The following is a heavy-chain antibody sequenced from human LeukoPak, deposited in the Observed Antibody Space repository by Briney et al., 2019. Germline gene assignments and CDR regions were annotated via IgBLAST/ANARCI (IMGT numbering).Heavy chain of an antibody. V-gene: IGHV4-59*10. CDR3: ARGGYYYGPSD. Sequence: SETLSLTCAVYGGSFSGYYWSWIRQPAGKGLEWIGRTYTSGSINYNPSLKSRVTMSVDTSKNQFSLKLRSVTAADTTVYYCARGGYYYGPSDWGQGTLVTVSS. J-gene: IGHJ4*02. D-gene: IGHD3-10*01. CDR2: TYTSGSI. CDR1: GGSFSGYY.